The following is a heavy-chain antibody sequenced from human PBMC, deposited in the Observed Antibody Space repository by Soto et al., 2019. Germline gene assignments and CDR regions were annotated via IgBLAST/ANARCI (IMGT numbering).Heavy chain of an antibody. CDR2: ITSGDTT. J-gene: IGHJ5*02. V-gene: IGHV3-23*01. D-gene: IGHD3-10*01. CDR1: GFTFSNYA. Sequence: GGSLRLSCLASGFTFSNYAMSWVRQAPGKGLEWVSAITSGDTTYYADPVKGRFTISRDNFKNTLYLRMNSLGVEDTAVYYCTKESRSGSYGESWGQGTLVTVSS. CDR3: TKESRSGSYGES.